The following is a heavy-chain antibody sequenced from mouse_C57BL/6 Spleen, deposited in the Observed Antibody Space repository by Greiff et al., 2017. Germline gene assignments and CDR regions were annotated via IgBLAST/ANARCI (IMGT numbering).Heavy chain of an antibody. CDR2: INPNNGGT. CDR3: ARGYDGYSLYFDY. CDR1: GYTFTDYN. J-gene: IGHJ2*01. V-gene: IGHV1-22*01. D-gene: IGHD2-3*01. Sequence: VQLQQSGPELVKPGASVKMSCKASGYTFTDYNMHWVQQSHGKSLEWIGYINPNNGGTSYNQQFTGKATLTVNKSSSTAYMELRSLTSEVSAVYYCARGYDGYSLYFDYWGQGTTLTVSS.